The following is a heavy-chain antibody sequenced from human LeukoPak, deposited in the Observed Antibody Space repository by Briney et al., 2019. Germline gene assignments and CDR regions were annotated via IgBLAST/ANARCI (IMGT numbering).Heavy chain of an antibody. CDR3: ARDRDWVTDY. CDR2: IKGDGSDK. D-gene: IGHD3-9*01. Sequence: GGSLRLSCAASGFTFSSYWMTWVRQAPGTGLEWVATIKGDGSDKYYVDSVKGRFTVSRDNAKNSLYLQMNSLGAEDTAVYHCARDRDWVTDYWGQGTLVTVSS. J-gene: IGHJ4*02. CDR1: GFTFSSYW. V-gene: IGHV3-7*01.